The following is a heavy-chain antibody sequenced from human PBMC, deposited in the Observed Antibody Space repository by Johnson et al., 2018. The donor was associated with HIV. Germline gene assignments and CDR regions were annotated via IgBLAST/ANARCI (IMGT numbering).Heavy chain of an antibody. J-gene: IGHJ3*02. D-gene: IGHD5-12*01. CDR2: IYSGGST. V-gene: IGHV3-66*01. CDR1: VYTLSRYV. CDR3: ARDLGVATAKVNAFDI. Sequence: VQLVESGGGVVQPGRSLRLSCAASVYTLSRYVLYWGRQAPGKGLEWVSVIYSGGSTYYADSVKGRFTISRDNSKNTLYLQMNSLRAEDTAVYYCARDLGVATAKVNAFDIWGQGTMVTVSS.